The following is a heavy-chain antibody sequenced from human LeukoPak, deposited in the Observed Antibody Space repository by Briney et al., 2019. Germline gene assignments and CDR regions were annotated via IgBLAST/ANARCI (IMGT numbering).Heavy chain of an antibody. V-gene: IGHV1-18*03. CDR3: ARTPSTSETAAGSFDY. J-gene: IGHJ4*02. Sequence: ASVKVSCKASSYTFTSYGISWVRQAPGQGLEWMGWISAYNGNTNYAQKLQGRVTMTTDTSTSTAYMELRSLRSDDIAVYYCARTPSTSETAAGSFDYWGQGTLVTVSS. CDR1: SYTFTSYG. CDR2: ISAYNGNT. D-gene: IGHD6-13*01.